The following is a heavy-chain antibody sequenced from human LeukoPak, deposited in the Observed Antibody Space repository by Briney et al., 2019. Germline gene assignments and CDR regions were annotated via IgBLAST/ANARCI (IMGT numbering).Heavy chain of an antibody. CDR2: ISSSSSTI. Sequence: GGSLRLSCAASGFTFSSYSMTWVRQAPGKGLEWVSYISSSSSTINYADSVKGRFTISRDNAKNSLYLQMNSLRAEDTAVYYCARPLRLGESQVRWGQGTLVTVSS. CDR3: ARPLRLGESQVR. CDR1: GFTFSSYS. J-gene: IGHJ4*02. D-gene: IGHD3-16*01. V-gene: IGHV3-48*01.